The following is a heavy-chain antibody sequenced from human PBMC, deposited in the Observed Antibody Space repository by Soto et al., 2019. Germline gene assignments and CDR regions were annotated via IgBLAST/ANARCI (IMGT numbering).Heavy chain of an antibody. CDR3: ARGQVSSGSYSYYFDY. CDR1: GGTFSSYA. CDR2: IIPIFGTA. D-gene: IGHD1-26*01. Sequence: ASVKVSCKASGGTFSSYAISWVRQAPGQGLEWMGGIIPIFGTANYAQKFQGRVTITADESTSTAYMELSSLRSEDTAVYYCARGQVSSGSYSYYFDYWGQGTLVTVSS. V-gene: IGHV1-69*13. J-gene: IGHJ4*02.